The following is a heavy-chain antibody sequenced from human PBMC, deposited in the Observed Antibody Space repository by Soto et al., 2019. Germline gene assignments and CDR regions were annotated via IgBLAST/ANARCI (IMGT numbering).Heavy chain of an antibody. CDR2: ISYDGSNK. Sequence: GGSLRLSCAASGFTFSSYAMHWVRQAPGKGLEWVAVISYDGSNKYYADSVKGRFTISRDNSKNTLYLQMNSLRAEDTAVYYCARDALTYYYGSGSYEGSWFDPWGQGTLVTVSS. CDR1: GFTFSSYA. D-gene: IGHD3-10*01. J-gene: IGHJ5*02. CDR3: ARDALTYYYGSGSYEGSWFDP. V-gene: IGHV3-30-3*01.